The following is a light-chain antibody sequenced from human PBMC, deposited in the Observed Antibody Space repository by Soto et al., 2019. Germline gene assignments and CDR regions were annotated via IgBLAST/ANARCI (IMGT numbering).Light chain of an antibody. CDR1: NIGSKN. CDR2: RDS. CDR3: QVWDSSTARV. J-gene: IGLJ3*02. Sequence: SYELTQPLSVSVALGQTARITCGGNNIGSKNVHRYQQKPGQAPVLVIYRDSNRPSGIPERFSGSNSGNTATLTISRAQAGDEADYYCQVWDSSTARVFGAGTKLTVL. V-gene: IGLV3-9*01.